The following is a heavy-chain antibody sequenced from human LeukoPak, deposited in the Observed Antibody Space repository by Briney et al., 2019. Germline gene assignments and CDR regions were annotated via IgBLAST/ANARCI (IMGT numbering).Heavy chain of an antibody. CDR1: GGTFRNYA. CDR3: ARVTALYYYMDV. V-gene: IGHV1-69*06. J-gene: IGHJ6*03. Sequence: GASVKVSCKASGGTFRNYAISWVRQAPGQGLEWMGGIIPIFGTANYAQKFQGRVTITADKSTSTAYMELRSLRSDDTAVYYCARVTALYYYMDVWGKGTTVTVSS. CDR2: IIPIFGTA.